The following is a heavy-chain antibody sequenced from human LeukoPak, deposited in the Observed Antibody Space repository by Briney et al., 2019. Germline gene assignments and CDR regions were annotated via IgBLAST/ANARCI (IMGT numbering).Heavy chain of an antibody. CDR2: ISDTGSST. CDR3: AKGGNDFDY. CDR1: GGSISSYY. Sequence: PSETLSLTCTVSGGSISSYYWSWIRQPPGKGLEWVSGISDTGSSTYYADSVKGRFTISRDNSKNTLYLQMNSLRTADTAIYYCAKGGNDFDYWGQGTLVTASS. J-gene: IGHJ4*02. V-gene: IGHV3-23*01. D-gene: IGHD3-16*01.